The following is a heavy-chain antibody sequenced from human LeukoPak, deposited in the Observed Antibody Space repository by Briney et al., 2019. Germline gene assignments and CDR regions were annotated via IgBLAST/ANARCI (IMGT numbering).Heavy chain of an antibody. D-gene: IGHD3-9*01. Sequence: RLGGSLRLSCFASGFSFSIYWMHWVRQAPGKGLEWVGFIRSKAYGGTTEYAASVKGRFTISRDDSKSIAYLQMNSLKTEDTAVFYCTRATEDYGILTGYYYYYYMDVWGKGTTVTVSS. V-gene: IGHV3-49*04. CDR1: GFSFSIYW. J-gene: IGHJ6*03. CDR2: IRSKAYGGTT. CDR3: TRATEDYGILTGYYYYYYMDV.